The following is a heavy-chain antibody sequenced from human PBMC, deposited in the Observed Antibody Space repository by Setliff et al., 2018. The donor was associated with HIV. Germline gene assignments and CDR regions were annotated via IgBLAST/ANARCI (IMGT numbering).Heavy chain of an antibody. Sequence: ASVKVSCKASGYTFTNYYIHWVRQAPGQGLEWMGLINPSGGKISYAKKFQGRLTMTRDTSRSTVYMELSSLRSEDTAMYYCARCYYDSSGPTDAFDIWGQGTVVTVSS. CDR3: ARCYYDSSGPTDAFDI. D-gene: IGHD3-22*01. V-gene: IGHV1-46*01. CDR2: INPSGGKI. CDR1: GYTFTNYY. J-gene: IGHJ3*02.